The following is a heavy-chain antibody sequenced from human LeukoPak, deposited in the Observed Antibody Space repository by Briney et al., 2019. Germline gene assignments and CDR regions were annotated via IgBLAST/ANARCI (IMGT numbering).Heavy chain of an antibody. D-gene: IGHD5-24*01. J-gene: IGHJ4*02. CDR2: INHSGST. CDR3: ARGRDPY. V-gene: IGHV4-34*01. Sequence: SETLSLTCAVYGGSFSGYYWTWIRNPPGRGLEWIGEINHSGSTNYNPSLKSGVTISVDTSKSQFSLKLNSVTAAGTAMYYCARGRDPYWGEGTLVTVSS. CDR1: GGSFSGYY.